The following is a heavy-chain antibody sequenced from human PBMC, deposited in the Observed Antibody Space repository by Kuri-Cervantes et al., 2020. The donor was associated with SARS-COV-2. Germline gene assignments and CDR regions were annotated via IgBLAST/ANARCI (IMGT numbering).Heavy chain of an antibody. CDR3: ARGGVDPFDY. CDR2: IYYSGST. Sequence: SETLSLTCTVSGYSISSGYYWSWIRQPPGKGLEWIGYIYYSGSTNYNPSLKSRVTISVDTSKNQFSLKLSSVTAADTAVYYCARGGVDPFDYWGQGTLVTVSS. V-gene: IGHV4-61*01. D-gene: IGHD3-10*01. J-gene: IGHJ4*02. CDR1: GYSISSGYY.